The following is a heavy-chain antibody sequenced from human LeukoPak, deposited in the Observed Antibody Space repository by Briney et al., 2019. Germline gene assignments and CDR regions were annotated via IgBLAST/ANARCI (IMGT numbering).Heavy chain of an antibody. D-gene: IGHD3-22*01. CDR1: GGSISSGSYY. V-gene: IGHV4-61*02. CDR3: ARDQWNQAHYFDSSGYYPDY. J-gene: IGHJ4*02. Sequence: SETLSLTCTVSGGSISSGSYYWSWIRQPAGKGLEWIGRIYTSGSTNYNPSLKSRVTISVDTSKNQFSLKLSSVTAADTAVYYCARDQWNQAHYFDSSGYYPDYWGQGTLVTVSS. CDR2: IYTSGST.